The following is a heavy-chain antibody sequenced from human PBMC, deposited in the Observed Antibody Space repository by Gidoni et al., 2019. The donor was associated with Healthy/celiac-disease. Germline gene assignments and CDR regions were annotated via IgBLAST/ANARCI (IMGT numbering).Heavy chain of an antibody. V-gene: IGHV4-31*03. CDR3: AREEAKENYFDY. J-gene: IGHJ4*02. Sequence: QVQLQESGPGLVKPSQTLSLTRTVSGGSNSSGGYSWSWIRQHPGKGLEWIGYIYYSGSTYYNPSLKSRVTISVDTAKNQFSLKLSSVTAADTAVYYCAREEAKENYFDYWGQGTLVTVSS. CDR1: GGSNSSGGYS. CDR2: IYYSGST.